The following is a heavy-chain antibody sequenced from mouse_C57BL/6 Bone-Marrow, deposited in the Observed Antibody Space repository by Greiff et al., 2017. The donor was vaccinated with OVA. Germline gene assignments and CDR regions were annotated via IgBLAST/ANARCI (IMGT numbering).Heavy chain of an antibody. J-gene: IGHJ2*01. CDR2: IDPENGDT. CDR1: GFNIKDDY. D-gene: IGHD2-2*01. CDR3: TILLWLRRYFDY. Sequence: VQLQQPGAELVRPGASVKLSCTASGFNIKDDYMHWVKQRPEQGLEWIGWIDPENGDTEYASKFQGKATITADTSSNTAYLQLSSLTSEDTAVYYCTILLWLRRYFDYWGQGTTLTVSS. V-gene: IGHV14-4*01.